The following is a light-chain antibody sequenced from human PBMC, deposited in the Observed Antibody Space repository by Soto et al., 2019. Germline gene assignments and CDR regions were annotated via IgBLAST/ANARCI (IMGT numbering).Light chain of an antibody. CDR3: QQLKSYPLT. J-gene: IGKJ4*01. CDR2: AAS. CDR1: QGISGY. Sequence: DIQLTQSPSFLSASVGDRVTITCRASQGISGYLAWYQQKPGKAPKLLIYAASTLQSGVPSRFSGSGSGTEFTLTISSLQPEDCATYYCQQLKSYPLTFGGGTKVEIK. V-gene: IGKV1-9*01.